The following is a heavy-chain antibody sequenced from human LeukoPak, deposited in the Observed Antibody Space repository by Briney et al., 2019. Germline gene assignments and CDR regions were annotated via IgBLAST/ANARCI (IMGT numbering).Heavy chain of an antibody. CDR3: ARSYDSSGYYYAGEAFDI. Sequence: TSETLSLACTVSGGSISSYYWSWIRQPAGKGPEWIGRIYTSGSTNYNPSLKSRVTMSVDTSKNQFSLKLSSVTAADTAVYYCARSYDSSGYYYAGEAFDIWGQGTMVTVSS. CDR1: GGSISSYY. D-gene: IGHD3-22*01. CDR2: IYTSGST. J-gene: IGHJ3*02. V-gene: IGHV4-4*07.